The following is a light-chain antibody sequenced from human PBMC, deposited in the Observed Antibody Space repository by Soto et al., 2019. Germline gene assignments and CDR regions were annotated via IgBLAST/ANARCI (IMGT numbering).Light chain of an antibody. CDR1: QGLNRN. J-gene: IGKJ1*01. CDR3: HEYNTWPWT. V-gene: IGKV3-15*01. CDR2: GAS. Sequence: ETVLTQSPATLCVSPGETATLSCTTSQGLNRNLAWYKQKLGQAPRVLSYGASTRAAGIPARFRGSGSGTEFILTISSLKSEDFAVYYCHEYNTWPWTFGQGTKVDIK.